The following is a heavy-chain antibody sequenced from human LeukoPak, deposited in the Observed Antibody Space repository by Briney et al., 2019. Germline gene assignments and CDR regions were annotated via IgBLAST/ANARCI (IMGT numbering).Heavy chain of an antibody. CDR2: ISSSSSYI. J-gene: IGHJ4*02. Sequence: GGSLRLSCAASGFTFSSYSMNWVRQAPGKGLEWVSSISSSSSYIYYADSVKGRFTISRDNAKNLLYLQMNSLRAVDTAVYYCARVLELTLDYWGQGTLVTVSS. D-gene: IGHD1-26*01. CDR1: GFTFSSYS. CDR3: ARVLELTLDY. V-gene: IGHV3-21*01.